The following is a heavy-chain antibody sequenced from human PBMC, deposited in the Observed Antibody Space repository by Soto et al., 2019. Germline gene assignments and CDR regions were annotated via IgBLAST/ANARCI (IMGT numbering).Heavy chain of an antibody. CDR3: AKGGSSWTEWFDP. D-gene: IGHD6-13*01. V-gene: IGHV1-2*02. J-gene: IGHJ5*02. Sequence: QVQLVQSGAEVKKPGASVNVSCKASGYPLTAKYLHWVRQAPGQGLEWMGWINPSRGGTKEAQKFRGRVTMTRDSSISAAYMELSRLTSDDTAVYYCAKGGSSWTEWFDPWGQGTLVTVSS. CDR2: INPSRGGT. CDR1: GYPLTAKY.